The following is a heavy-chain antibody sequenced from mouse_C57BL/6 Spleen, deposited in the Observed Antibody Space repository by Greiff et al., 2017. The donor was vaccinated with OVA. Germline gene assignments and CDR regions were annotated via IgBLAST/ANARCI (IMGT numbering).Heavy chain of an antibody. CDR1: GYTFTSYW. CDR3: ARSGTTVPSFDA. J-gene: IGHJ1*03. D-gene: IGHD1-1*01. CDR2: IYPGSGST. Sequence: QVQLQQPGAELVKPGASVKMSCKASGYTFTSYWITWVKQRPGQGLEWIGDIYPGSGSTNYNEKFKSKATLTVDTSSSTAYMQLSSLTSEDSAVYYCARSGTTVPSFDAWGTGTTVTVSS. V-gene: IGHV1-55*01.